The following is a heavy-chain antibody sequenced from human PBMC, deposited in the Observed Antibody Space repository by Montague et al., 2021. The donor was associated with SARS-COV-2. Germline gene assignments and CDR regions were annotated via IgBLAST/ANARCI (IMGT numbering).Heavy chain of an antibody. J-gene: IGHJ4*02. V-gene: IGHV6-1*01. D-gene: IGHD2-15*01. Sequence: CAISGDSVSTNSGTWNWVRLSLSRGLEWLGRTYYRSEWYSDYSVSVKSRISINPDTSKSQFSLQLNSVTPEDTAVYYCARAERGSCGDGNCYQYFLNYWGQGTLVTVSS. CDR1: GDSVSTNSGT. CDR3: ARAERGSCGDGNCYQYFLNY. CDR2: TYYRSEWYS.